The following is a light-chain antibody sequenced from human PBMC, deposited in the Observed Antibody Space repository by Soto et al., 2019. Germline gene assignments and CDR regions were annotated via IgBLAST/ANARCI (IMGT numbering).Light chain of an antibody. CDR2: EVS. CDR1: SGDVGNYNL. Sequence: QLVLTQPASVSGSPGQSITISCTGTSGDVGNYNLVSWYQQHPGKAPHLMIYEVSKRPSGVSNRFSGSKSGNTASLTISGLQAEDEADYYCCAYAGGSVYVLFGGGTKVTVL. V-gene: IGLV2-23*02. J-gene: IGLJ3*02. CDR3: CAYAGGSVYVL.